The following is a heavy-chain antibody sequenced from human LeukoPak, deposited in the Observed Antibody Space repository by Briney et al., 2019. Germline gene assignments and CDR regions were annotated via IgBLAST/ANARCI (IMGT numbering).Heavy chain of an antibody. CDR2: NIPILGIA. D-gene: IGHD4-11*01. CDR1: GGTFISYT. CDR3: ARASGQYSNYYFDY. J-gene: IGHJ4*02. V-gene: IGHV1-69*02. Sequence: SVTVSFKASGGTFISYTISWVRQAPGQGLEWMGRNIPILGIANYAQKFQGRVTITADKSTSTAYMELSSLRSGDTAVYYCARASGQYSNYYFDYWGQGTLVTVSS.